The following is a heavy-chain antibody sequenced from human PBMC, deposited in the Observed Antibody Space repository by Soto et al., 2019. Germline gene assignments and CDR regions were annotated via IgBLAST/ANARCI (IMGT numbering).Heavy chain of an antibody. Sequence: SETLSLTCAVYGGSFSGYYWTWIRQPPGKGLEWIGEINHSGSTNYNPSLKSRVTISVDTSKNQFSLKLSSVTAADTAVYYCARVRDYYDSSARYFDYWGQGTLVTVSS. CDR2: INHSGST. CDR3: ARVRDYYDSSARYFDY. V-gene: IGHV4-34*01. D-gene: IGHD3-22*01. CDR1: GGSFSGYY. J-gene: IGHJ4*02.